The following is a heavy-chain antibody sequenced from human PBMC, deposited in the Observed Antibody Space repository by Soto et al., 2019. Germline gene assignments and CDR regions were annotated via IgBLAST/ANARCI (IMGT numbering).Heavy chain of an antibody. D-gene: IGHD6-13*01. J-gene: IGHJ4*02. CDR2: ISSGSSYI. Sequence: EVQLVESGGGLVKPGGSLRLSCAASGFTFSTYTMKWVRQAPGKGLEWVSSISSGSSYIYYADSVRGRFTISRDNAKNSLFLQVNSRRAEDTAVYYCARVINQQLVGTGDYWGQGTLVTVSS. V-gene: IGHV3-21*01. CDR3: ARVINQQLVGTGDY. CDR1: GFTFSTYT.